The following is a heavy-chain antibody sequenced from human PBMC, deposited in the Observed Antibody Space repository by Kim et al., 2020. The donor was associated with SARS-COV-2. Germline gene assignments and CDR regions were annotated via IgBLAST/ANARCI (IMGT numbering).Heavy chain of an antibody. J-gene: IGHJ2*01. D-gene: IGHD3-10*01. CDR3: ARGWSDTSGWGIHYCDL. CDR2: INHSGRT. Sequence: SETLSLTCAVYGGSFSSYYWSWIRQPPGQGLGWIGEINHSGRTNNNPSPTIRVPISVATAKTQFSLTLTSGTAAATAVSDCARGWSDTSGWGIHYCDL. V-gene: IGHV4-34*01. CDR1: GGSFSSYY.